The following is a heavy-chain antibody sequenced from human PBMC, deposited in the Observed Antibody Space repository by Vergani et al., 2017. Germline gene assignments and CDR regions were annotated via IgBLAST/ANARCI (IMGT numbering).Heavy chain of an antibody. J-gene: IGHJ4*02. D-gene: IGHD3-22*01. CDR1: GGSFSGYY. Sequence: QVQLQQWGAGLLKPPETLSLTCAVYGGSFSGYYWSWIRQPPGKGLEWIGEINHSGSTNYNPSLKSRVTISVDTSKNQFSLKLSSVTAADTAVYYCARDRYYDSSGYETWGQGTLVTVSS. CDR2: INHSGST. V-gene: IGHV4-34*01. CDR3: ARDRYYDSSGYET.